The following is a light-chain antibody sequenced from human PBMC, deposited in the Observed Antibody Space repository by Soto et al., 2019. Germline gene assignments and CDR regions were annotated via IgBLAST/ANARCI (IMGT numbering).Light chain of an antibody. J-gene: IGKJ4*01. CDR1: QSVSSY. V-gene: IGKV3-11*01. CDR2: DAS. CDR3: QHRSNWPLT. Sequence: EIVLTQSPATLSLSPGERATLSCRASQSVSSYLAWYQQKPGQAPRLLIYDASNRATGIPVRFSGSGSGTDFTLTISSLAPEDFAVYYCQHRSNWPLTFGGGTKVEIK.